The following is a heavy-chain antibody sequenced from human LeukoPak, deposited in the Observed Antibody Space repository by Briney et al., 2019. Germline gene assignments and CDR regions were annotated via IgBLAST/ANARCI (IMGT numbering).Heavy chain of an antibody. CDR1: GYTFTSYD. D-gene: IGHD2-2*01. V-gene: IGHV1-8*01. J-gene: IGHJ6*02. CDR3: TKSSYRYGMDF. CDR2: MNPNSGKT. Sequence: WASVMVSCKASGYTFTSYDINWVRQAAGQGLEWMGWMNPNSGKTCYAQMFQGIVTITRNSSISAAYMELSSLRSEDAALYYGTKSSYRYGMDFWGQGTTVTVSS.